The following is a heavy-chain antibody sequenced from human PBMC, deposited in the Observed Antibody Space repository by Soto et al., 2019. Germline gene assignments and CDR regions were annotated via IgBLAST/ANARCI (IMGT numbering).Heavy chain of an antibody. CDR2: IIPIFGTA. CDR3: ARNTQYYDSLNDAFDI. Sequence: SVKVSCTASGCTSSSYALSWVRQSPEQGPEWMGGIIPIFGTAGYAQKFQGRVTITADESTSTAYIELSSLRSEETAVYYCARNTQYYDSLNDAFDISGQGTRVGVSS. CDR1: GCTSSSYA. J-gene: IGHJ3*02. V-gene: IGHV1-69*13. D-gene: IGHD3-22*01.